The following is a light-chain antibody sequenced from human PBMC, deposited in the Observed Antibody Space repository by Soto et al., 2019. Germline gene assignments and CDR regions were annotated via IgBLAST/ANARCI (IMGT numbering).Light chain of an antibody. CDR3: QQANSLPRT. V-gene: IGKV1-12*01. CDR2: TTS. Sequence: DIQMTQSPSSVSASVGDRVTITCRASQGISSLLAWYQQKPGKAPKLLIYTTSSLLGGVPSRFSGSGSGTDFTLTISSLQPEDFATYYWQQANSLPRTFGPGTKVDIK. CDR1: QGISSL. J-gene: IGKJ3*01.